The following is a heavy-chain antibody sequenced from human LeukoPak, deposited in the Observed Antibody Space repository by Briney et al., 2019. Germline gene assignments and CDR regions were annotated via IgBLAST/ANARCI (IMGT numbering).Heavy chain of an antibody. D-gene: IGHD3-10*01. J-gene: IGHJ4*02. CDR2: INSDVSST. Sequence: GGSLRLSCAASGFTISTYCMYWGRQAPGKGLVWVSRINSDVSSTSYADFVKGRFTISRDDAKNTLDLQMNSLRAEDTAVYYCVSDIGDGGQGTLVTVSS. CDR3: VSDIGD. CDR1: GFTISTYC. V-gene: IGHV3-74*01.